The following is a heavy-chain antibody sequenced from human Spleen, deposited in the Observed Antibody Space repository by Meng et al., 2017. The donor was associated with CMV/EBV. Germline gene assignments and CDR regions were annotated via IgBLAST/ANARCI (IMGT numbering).Heavy chain of an antibody. V-gene: IGHV4-61*01. D-gene: IGHD1-14*01. CDR2: IYYSGST. CDR3: ARATPRKWFDP. Sequence: CTLSVASVRSGSYSWSWIRQPPGKGLEWIGYIYYSGSTNYNPSLKSRVTISVDTSKNQFSLKLSSVTAADTAVYYCARATPRKWFDPWGQGTLVTVSS. CDR1: VASVRSGSYS. J-gene: IGHJ5*02.